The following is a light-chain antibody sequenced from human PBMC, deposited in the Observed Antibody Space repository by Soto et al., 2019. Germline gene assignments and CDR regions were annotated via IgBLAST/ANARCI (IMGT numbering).Light chain of an antibody. CDR2: GAS. Sequence: EMGYTQAHGKLAISPGGRGVYSSRASQSVTSNYLAWYQQKPGQAPGLLIYGASSRATGIPDRFSGSGSGTDFTLTISRLDPEDFAVYYCQQYGRSPFTVGPGTKVDIK. V-gene: IGKV3-20*01. CDR3: QQYGRSPFT. CDR1: QSVTSNY. J-gene: IGKJ3*01.